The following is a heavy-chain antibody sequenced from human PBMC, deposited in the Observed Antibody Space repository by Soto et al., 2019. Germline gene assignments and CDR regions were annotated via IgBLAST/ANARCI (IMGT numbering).Heavy chain of an antibody. V-gene: IGHV3-30-3*01. Sequence: LRLSCAASGFSFTSHAMNWVRQAPGKGLEWVAIISYDGSTKYYADSVKGRFTISRDNAKNTVYLHLNSLRGEDTAVYFCARAQSSTVITSTHFDPWGQGTLVTVSS. CDR3: ARAQSSTVITSTHFDP. D-gene: IGHD4-17*01. CDR1: GFSFTSHA. CDR2: ISYDGSTK. J-gene: IGHJ5*02.